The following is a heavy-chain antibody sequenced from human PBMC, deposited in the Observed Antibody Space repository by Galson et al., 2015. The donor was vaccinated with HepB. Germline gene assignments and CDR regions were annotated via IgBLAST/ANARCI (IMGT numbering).Heavy chain of an antibody. CDR2: MNPKSGNT. V-gene: IGHV1-8*01. CDR3: TRGRSGNYLSPPYH. CDR1: GYTFSTYD. D-gene: IGHD3-3*01. Sequence: SVKVSCKASGYTFSTYDINWVRQAPGQGLEWMGWMNPKSGNTGYAPKFQGRVSMTRNTSISTASMELGSLRSEDTAVYFCTRGRSGNYLSPPYHWGQGTLVTVSS. J-gene: IGHJ5*02.